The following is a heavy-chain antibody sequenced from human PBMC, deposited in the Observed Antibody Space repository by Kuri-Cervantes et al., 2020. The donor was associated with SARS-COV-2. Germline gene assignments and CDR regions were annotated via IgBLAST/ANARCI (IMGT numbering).Heavy chain of an antibody. D-gene: IGHD3-22*01. Sequence: ETLSPTCAASGFTFSIYWMSWVRQAPGKGLEWVANIKQDGSEKYYVDSVTGRFTISRDNAKNSLYLQMNSPRAEDTAVYYCASPPEYDSSGSPFDYWGQGTLVTVSS. V-gene: IGHV3-7*01. CDR2: IKQDGSEK. J-gene: IGHJ4*02. CDR3: ASPPEYDSSGSPFDY. CDR1: GFTFSIYW.